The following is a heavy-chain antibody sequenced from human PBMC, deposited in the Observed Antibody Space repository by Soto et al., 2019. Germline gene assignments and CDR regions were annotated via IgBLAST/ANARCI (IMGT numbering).Heavy chain of an antibody. Sequence: ESGGGLVQPGGSLRLSCAASGFTFSSYAMSWVRQAPGKGLEWVSAISSGGDGTYYADSVKGRFTISRDNSENTLYLQMNSLRDEDTAVYYCAKDRGWYYGLDYWGQGTLVTVSS. CDR3: AKDRGWYYGLDY. V-gene: IGHV3-23*01. CDR2: ISSGGDGT. J-gene: IGHJ4*02. D-gene: IGHD3-16*01. CDR1: GFTFSSYA.